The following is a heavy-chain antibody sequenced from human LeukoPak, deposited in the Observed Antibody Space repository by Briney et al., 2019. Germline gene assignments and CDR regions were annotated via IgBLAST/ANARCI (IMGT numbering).Heavy chain of an antibody. Sequence: GGSLRLSCTASGFTFSAYWMSWVRQAPGKGLEWVANIKQDGSEKYYVDSVKGRFTVSKDNARNSLFLQMNSLRTEDTAVYYCARGRISMVRGLTRVTHFDSWGQGTLATVSS. D-gene: IGHD3-10*01. CDR1: GFTFSAYW. V-gene: IGHV3-7*01. J-gene: IGHJ4*02. CDR3: ARGRISMVRGLTRVTHFDS. CDR2: IKQDGSEK.